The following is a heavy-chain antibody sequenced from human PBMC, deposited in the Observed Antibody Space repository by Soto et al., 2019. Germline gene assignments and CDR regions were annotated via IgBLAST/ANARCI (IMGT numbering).Heavy chain of an antibody. CDR2: INPSGGST. CDR1: GYRFTSYY. CDR3: ARDLRGCSGGSCYTDDY. D-gene: IGHD2-15*01. J-gene: IGHJ4*02. V-gene: IGHV1-46*01. Sequence: ASVKVSCTASGYRFTSYYMHWVRQAPRQGLEWMGIINPSGGSTSYAQKFQGRVTMTRDTSTSTVYMELSSLRSEDTAVYYCARDLRGCSGGSCYTDDYWGQGTLVTVSS.